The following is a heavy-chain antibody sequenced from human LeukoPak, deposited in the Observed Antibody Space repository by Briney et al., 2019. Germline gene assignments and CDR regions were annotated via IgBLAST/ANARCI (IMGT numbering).Heavy chain of an antibody. CDR1: GFTFSSYA. CDR2: ISYDGSNK. Sequence: PGRSLRLSCAASGFTFSSYAMHWVHQAPGKGLEWVAVISYDGSNKYYADSVKGRFTTSRDNSKNTLYLQMNSLRAEDTAVYYCARPRPRQQLVRCWFDPWGQGTLVTVSS. J-gene: IGHJ5*02. D-gene: IGHD6-13*01. V-gene: IGHV3-30-3*01. CDR3: ARPRPRQQLVRCWFDP.